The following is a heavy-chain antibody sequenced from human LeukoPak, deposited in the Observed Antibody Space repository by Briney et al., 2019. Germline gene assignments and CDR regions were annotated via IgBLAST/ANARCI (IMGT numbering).Heavy chain of an antibody. V-gene: IGHV3-21*01. J-gene: IGHJ4*02. CDR1: GFTFGSYS. D-gene: IGHD3-3*01. CDR3: ARAITTKDY. Sequence: GGSLRLSXAASGFTFGSYSMNWVRQSPGKGLEWVSSISSSSSYIDYADSVKGRFTISRDNAKNSLYLQMNSLRAEDTAVYYCARAITTKDYWGQGTLVTVSS. CDR2: ISSSSSYI.